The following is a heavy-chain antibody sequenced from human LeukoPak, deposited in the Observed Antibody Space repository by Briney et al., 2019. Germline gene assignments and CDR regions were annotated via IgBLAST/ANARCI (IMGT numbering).Heavy chain of an antibody. Sequence: GGSLRLSCAASGLTFSNYGMHWVRQAPGKGLEWVAFIRYDGSNKYYADSVKGRFTISRDNSKNTLYLRMNSLRPEDTAVYYCAKDRVTGDIRYFDLWGRGTLVTVSS. V-gene: IGHV3-30*02. CDR3: AKDRVTGDIRYFDL. D-gene: IGHD7-27*01. CDR1: GLTFSNYG. CDR2: IRYDGSNK. J-gene: IGHJ2*01.